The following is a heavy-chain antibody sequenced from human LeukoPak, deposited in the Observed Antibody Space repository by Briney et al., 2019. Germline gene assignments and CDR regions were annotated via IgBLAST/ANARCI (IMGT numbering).Heavy chain of an antibody. Sequence: PGGSLRLSCAASGFTFSNAWMSWVRQAPGKGLEWVGRTRNKANSYTTEYAASVKGRFTISRDDSKNSLYLQMNSLKTEDTAVYYCARVPKGGYDSSGYDYWGQGTLVTVSS. CDR1: GFTFSNAW. V-gene: IGHV3-72*01. D-gene: IGHD3-22*01. J-gene: IGHJ4*02. CDR3: ARVPKGGYDSSGYDY. CDR2: TRNKANSYTT.